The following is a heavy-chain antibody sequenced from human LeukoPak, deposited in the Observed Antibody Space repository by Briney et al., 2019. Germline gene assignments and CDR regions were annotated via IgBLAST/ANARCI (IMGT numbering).Heavy chain of an antibody. V-gene: IGHV3-21*01. J-gene: IGHJ4*02. CDR2: ISSSSSYI. D-gene: IGHD4-23*01. Sequence: GGSLRLSCAASGFTFSSYSMNWARQAPGKGLEWVSSISSSSSYIYYADSVKGRFTISRDNAKNSLYLQMNSLRAEDTAVYYCASKGTVVTYFDYWGQGTLVTVSS. CDR3: ASKGTVVTYFDY. CDR1: GFTFSSYS.